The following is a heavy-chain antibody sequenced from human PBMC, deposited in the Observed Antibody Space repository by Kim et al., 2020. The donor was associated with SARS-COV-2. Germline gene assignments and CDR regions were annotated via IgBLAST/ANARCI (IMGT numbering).Heavy chain of an antibody. V-gene: IGHV4-39*01. CDR2: IYYSGST. D-gene: IGHD3-3*01. CDR3: ARARGDDFWSGPTSQALDI. CDR1: GGSISSSSYY. Sequence: SETLSLTCTVSGGSISSSSYYWGWIRQPPGKGLEWIGSIYYSGSTYYNPSLKSRVTISVDTSKNQFSLKLSPVTAADTAVYYCARARGDDFWSGPTSQALDIWGQGTMVTVSS. J-gene: IGHJ3*02.